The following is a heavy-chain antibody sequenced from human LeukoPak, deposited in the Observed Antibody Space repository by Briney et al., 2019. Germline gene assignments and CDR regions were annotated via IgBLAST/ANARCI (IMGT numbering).Heavy chain of an antibody. CDR1: GSTFSNFS. CDR3: AKGHTDYGTGFDS. V-gene: IGHV3-23*01. D-gene: IGHD4-17*01. J-gene: IGHJ4*02. Sequence: LSGGSLRLSCAASGSTFSNFSMSWVRQAPGKGLESVAVISGRGGSTYYAASVKGRFTTSRDNPKKTLYLQMNSLRADDTAIYYCAKGHTDYGTGFDSWGQGTRVTVSS. CDR2: ISGRGGST.